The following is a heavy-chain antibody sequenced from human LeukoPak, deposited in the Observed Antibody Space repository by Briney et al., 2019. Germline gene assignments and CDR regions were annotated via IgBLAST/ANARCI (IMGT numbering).Heavy chain of an antibody. D-gene: IGHD5-24*01. CDR2: IDSRDNT. Sequence: PGGSLRLSCAASGFTVRNNHMSCVRQAPGKGLEWVSVIDSRDNTYHADSVKGRFTISRHTSKNTLYLQMNSLRAEDTAVYYCARESTPLRGAFDPWGPGTLVTVSS. V-gene: IGHV3-53*04. CDR1: GFTVRNNH. J-gene: IGHJ5*02. CDR3: ARESTPLRGAFDP.